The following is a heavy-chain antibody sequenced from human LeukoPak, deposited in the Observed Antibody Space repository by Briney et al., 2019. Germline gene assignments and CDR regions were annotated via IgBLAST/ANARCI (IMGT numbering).Heavy chain of an antibody. CDR3: ARGGIAVYAFDI. CDR1: GYSISSGYY. Sequence: PSETLSLTCTVSGYSISSGYYWGWIRQPPGKGLEWIGSIYHSGSTYYNPSLKSRVTISVDTSKNQFSLKLSSVTAADTAVYYCARGGIAVYAFDIWGQGTMVIVSS. J-gene: IGHJ3*02. V-gene: IGHV4-38-2*02. CDR2: IYHSGST. D-gene: IGHD6-19*01.